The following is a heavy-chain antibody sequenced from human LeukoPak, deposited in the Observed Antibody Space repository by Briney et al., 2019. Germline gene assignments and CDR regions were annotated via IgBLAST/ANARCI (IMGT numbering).Heavy chain of an antibody. V-gene: IGHV5-51*01. CDR3: AKTSMAARFDALDI. D-gene: IGHD6-6*01. Sequence: GESLKISCKGSGYSFTNYWIGWVRQMPGKGLEWMGIIYPGDSDTRYSPSFKGQVTISADKSISTAYLQWSSLKASDSAMYYCAKTSMAARFDALDIWGQGTMVTVSS. J-gene: IGHJ3*02. CDR2: IYPGDSDT. CDR1: GYSFTNYW.